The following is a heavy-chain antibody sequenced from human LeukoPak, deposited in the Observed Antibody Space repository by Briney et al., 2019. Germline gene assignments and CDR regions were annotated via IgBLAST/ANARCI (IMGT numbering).Heavy chain of an antibody. Sequence: SETLSLTCTVSGGSIGNFYWNWIRQPAGKGLEWIGRIFTTGSTNYNPSLKSRVTMSVDTSKNQFSLKLSSVTAADTAVYYCARGIVGAYWGQGTLVTVSS. J-gene: IGHJ4*02. D-gene: IGHD1-26*01. CDR1: GGSIGNFY. CDR3: ARGIVGAY. V-gene: IGHV4-4*07. CDR2: IFTTGST.